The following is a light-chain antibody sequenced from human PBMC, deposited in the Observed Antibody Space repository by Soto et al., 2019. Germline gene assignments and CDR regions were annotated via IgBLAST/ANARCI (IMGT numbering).Light chain of an antibody. V-gene: IGKV3-20*01. CDR1: QSISGNF. CDR2: YAS. Sequence: IVLTQSPGTLSLSPGETATLSCRADQSISGNFLAWYQQKPGQAPRLLLSYASKRATGVPDRFSGVGSGTDFTLTISRLENEDFAVYYCQQYGGSPWKFGPGTK. CDR3: QQYGGSPWK. J-gene: IGKJ1*01.